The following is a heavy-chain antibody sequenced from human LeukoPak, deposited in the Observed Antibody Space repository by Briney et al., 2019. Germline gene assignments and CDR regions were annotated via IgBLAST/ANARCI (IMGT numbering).Heavy chain of an antibody. CDR1: GGSISSYY. Sequence: PSETLSLTCSVSGGSISSYYWSWIRQPPGKGLEWIAYIYYSGSTDYNPSLKSRVTISLDTSKNQFSLKLSSVTAADTAVYYCARHDPIVGTPDAFDIWGQGTMVTVSS. CDR3: ARHDPIVGTPDAFDI. V-gene: IGHV4-59*08. CDR2: IYYSGST. D-gene: IGHD1-26*01. J-gene: IGHJ3*02.